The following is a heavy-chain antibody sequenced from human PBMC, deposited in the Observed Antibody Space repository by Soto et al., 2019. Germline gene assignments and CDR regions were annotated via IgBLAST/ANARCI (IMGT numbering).Heavy chain of an antibody. D-gene: IGHD3-9*01. CDR1: GFTFDDYA. Sequence: GGSLRLSCAASGFTFDDYAMHWVRQAPGKGLEWVSGISWNSGSIGYADSVKGRFTISRDNAKNSLYLQMNSLRAEDTALYYCAKDGTYYDILTGYTYFDYWGQGTLVTVSS. J-gene: IGHJ4*02. CDR2: ISWNSGSI. V-gene: IGHV3-9*01. CDR3: AKDGTYYDILTGYTYFDY.